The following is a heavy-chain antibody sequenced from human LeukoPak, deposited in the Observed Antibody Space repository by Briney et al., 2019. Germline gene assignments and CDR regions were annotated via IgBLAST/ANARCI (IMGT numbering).Heavy chain of an antibody. CDR2: INPNSGGT. J-gene: IGHJ4*02. CDR1: GYXFTGYY. D-gene: IGHD3-10*01. Sequence: ASVKVSCKASGYXFTGYYMHWVRQAPGQGLEWMGWINPNSGGTNYAQKFQGRVTMTRDTSISTAYMELSRLRSDDTAVYYCARSEAGELLIDYWGQGTLVTVSS. V-gene: IGHV1-2*02. CDR3: ARSEAGELLIDY.